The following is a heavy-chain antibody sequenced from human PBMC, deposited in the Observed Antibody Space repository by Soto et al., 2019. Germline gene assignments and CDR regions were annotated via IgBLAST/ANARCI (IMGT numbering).Heavy chain of an antibody. D-gene: IGHD3-9*01. Sequence: GESLKISCVASGFRFSSYGFHWVRQAPGKGLEWVAVIIKDGSEKNHADSVKDRFTISRDNSKNTLYLQMASLRAGDTALYYCASDDIGATNAFVMWGPGTMLTVSS. CDR2: IIKDGSEK. V-gene: IGHV3-33*05. J-gene: IGHJ3*02. CDR3: ASDDIGATNAFVM. CDR1: GFRFSSYG.